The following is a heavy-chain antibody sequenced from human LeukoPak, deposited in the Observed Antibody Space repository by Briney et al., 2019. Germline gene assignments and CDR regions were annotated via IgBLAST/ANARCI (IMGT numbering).Heavy chain of an antibody. D-gene: IGHD2-15*01. J-gene: IGHJ5*02. CDR2: IFHTGDV. Sequence: PSETLSLTCTVSGYSINSGYFWGWVRQPPGKGPEWIGSIFHTGDVYYNPSLRSRVTISVDTSKNQFSLKLSSVTAADTAVYYCARGLWDIVVVVAATPRGFDPWGQGTLVTVSS. CDR3: ARGLWDIVVVVAATPRGFDP. V-gene: IGHV4-38-2*02. CDR1: GYSINSGYF.